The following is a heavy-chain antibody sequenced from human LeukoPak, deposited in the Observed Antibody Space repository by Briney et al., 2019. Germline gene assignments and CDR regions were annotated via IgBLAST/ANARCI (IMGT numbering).Heavy chain of an antibody. CDR3: ARVALYYDILTGYHTLLYFDY. V-gene: IGHV4-59*01. D-gene: IGHD3-9*01. CDR1: GGSISSYY. J-gene: IGHJ4*02. CDR2: IYYSGST. Sequence: PSETLSLTCTVSGGSISSYYWSWIRQPSGKGLGWIGYIYYSGSTNYNPSLKSRVTISVDTSKNQFSLKLSSVTAADTAVYYCARVALYYDILTGYHTLLYFDYWGQGTLVTVSS.